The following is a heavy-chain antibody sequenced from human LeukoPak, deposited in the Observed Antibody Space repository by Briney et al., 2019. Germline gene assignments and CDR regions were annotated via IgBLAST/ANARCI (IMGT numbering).Heavy chain of an antibody. CDR3: ARHDYGDYVSGY. V-gene: IGHV4-39*01. CDR1: GGSISSSSYY. D-gene: IGHD4-17*01. J-gene: IGHJ4*02. CDR2: IYYSGST. Sequence: PSETLSLTXTVSGGSISSSSYYWGWIRQPPGKGLEWIGSIYYSGSTYYNPSLKRRVTISVDTSKNQFSLKLSSVTAADTAVYYCARHDYGDYVSGYWGQGTLVTVSS.